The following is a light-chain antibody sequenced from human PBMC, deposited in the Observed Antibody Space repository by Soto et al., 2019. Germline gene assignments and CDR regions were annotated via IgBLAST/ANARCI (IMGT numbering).Light chain of an antibody. CDR3: HQYDM. J-gene: IGKJ1*01. Sequence: DIKMSQFPSTLSASVGDTVTITCRASRSDSTWLAWYQQIPGGAPKLLIYKASILESGVPSRFSGSGSGTEFTLTLTSLQTEDFGTYSGHQYDMFGPGTKV. CDR2: KAS. CDR1: RSDSTW. V-gene: IGKV1-5*03.